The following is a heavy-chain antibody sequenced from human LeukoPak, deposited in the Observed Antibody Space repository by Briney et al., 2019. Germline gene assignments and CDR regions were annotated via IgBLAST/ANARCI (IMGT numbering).Heavy chain of an antibody. J-gene: IGHJ4*02. V-gene: IGHV1-46*01. CDR2: INPSGGST. CDR3: AGPEPSGRTTDDYRL. CDR1: GYTFTSYY. Sequence: ASVKVSCKASGYTFTSYYMHWVRQAPGQGLEWMGIINPSGGSTSYAQKFQGRVTMTRDTSTSTVYMELSSLRSEDTAVYYCAGPEPSGRTTDDYRLWGQGTLVTVSS. D-gene: IGHD3-10*01.